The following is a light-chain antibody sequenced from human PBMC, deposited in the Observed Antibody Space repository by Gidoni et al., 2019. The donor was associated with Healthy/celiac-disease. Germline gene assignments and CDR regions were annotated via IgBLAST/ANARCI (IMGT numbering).Light chain of an antibody. CDR2: WAS. CDR1: QSVLYSSNNKNY. CDR3: QQYYSTPYT. V-gene: IGKV4-1*01. Sequence: DIVMTQSPDPLAVSLGERATINCKSSQSVLYSSNNKNYLAWYQQKPGQPPELLIYWASTRESGVPDRFSGSGSGTDFTLTISSLQAEDVAVYYCQQYYSTPYTFGQGTKLEIK. J-gene: IGKJ2*01.